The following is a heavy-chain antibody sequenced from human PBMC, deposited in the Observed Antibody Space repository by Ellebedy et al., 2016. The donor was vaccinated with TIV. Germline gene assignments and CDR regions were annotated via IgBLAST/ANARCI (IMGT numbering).Heavy chain of an antibody. CDR3: IRRSGSGSPTSHLYGLDV. J-gene: IGHJ6*02. Sequence: SGPTLVQPPHTFTLTCTFSGFSLSSSGMCVSWNRQPSGQALEWLARIDWDDDEFYSPSLRSRLTITKDTSKNQVVLTMANKDPVDTGTYYCIRRSGSGSPTSHLYGLDVWGQGTTVTVS. CDR2: IDWDDDE. D-gene: IGHD3-10*01. CDR1: GFSLSSSGMC. V-gene: IGHV2-70*17.